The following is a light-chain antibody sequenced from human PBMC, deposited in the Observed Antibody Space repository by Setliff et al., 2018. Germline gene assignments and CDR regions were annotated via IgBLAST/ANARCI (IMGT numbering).Light chain of an antibody. J-gene: IGLJ2*01. Sequence: QSALAQPASMSGSPGQSITISCTGTNSDVGGYNYVSWYQQHPGRAPKLIIYDVSYRPSGVSNRFSGSKSGNRASLTISGLQAEDEADYYCSSFTSRGTLDVVFGEGTKVTV. CDR1: NSDVGGYNY. CDR3: SSFTSRGTLDVV. CDR2: DVS. V-gene: IGLV2-14*03.